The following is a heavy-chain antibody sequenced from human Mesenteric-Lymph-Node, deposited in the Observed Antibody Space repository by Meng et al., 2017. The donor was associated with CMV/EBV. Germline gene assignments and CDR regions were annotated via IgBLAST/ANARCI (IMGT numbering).Heavy chain of an antibody. Sequence: GGSLRLSCAASGFTLTSYWMHWVRQAPGKGLVWVSRINSDGSSTSYADSVKGRFTISRDNAKNTLYLQMNSLRAEDTAVYYCARDVSNIVVVPAAPDPWGQGTLVTVSS. CDR2: INSDGSST. V-gene: IGHV3-74*01. D-gene: IGHD2-2*01. J-gene: IGHJ5*02. CDR3: ARDVSNIVVVPAAPDP. CDR1: GFTLTSYW.